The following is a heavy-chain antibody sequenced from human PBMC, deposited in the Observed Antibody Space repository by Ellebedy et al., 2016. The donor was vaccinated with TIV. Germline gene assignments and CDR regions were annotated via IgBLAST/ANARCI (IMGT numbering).Heavy chain of an antibody. V-gene: IGHV1-46*01. D-gene: IGHD3-16*01. CDR3: ARDLFGGVTADY. J-gene: IGHJ4*02. CDR2: INPGAGYT. Sequence: ASVKVSXKASRYTFTSYYMHWVRQAPGQGLEWMGIINPGAGYTNYAQKFQGRVTLTRDTSTSTVYMELSSLRSEDTAVYYCARDLFGGVTADYWGQGTLVTVSS. CDR1: RYTFTSYY.